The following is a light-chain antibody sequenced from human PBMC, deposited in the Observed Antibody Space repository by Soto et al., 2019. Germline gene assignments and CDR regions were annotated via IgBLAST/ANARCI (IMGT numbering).Light chain of an antibody. Sequence: EIVLTQSPGTLSLSPGERATLSCRASQSVSSSYLAWYQQKPGQAPRLLIYGASSRAPGIPDRFSGSGSGTDFTLTISRLETEDFAVYYCQQYDTSPRTFGQGTKVDI. CDR1: QSVSSSY. CDR2: GAS. J-gene: IGKJ1*01. V-gene: IGKV3-20*01. CDR3: QQYDTSPRT.